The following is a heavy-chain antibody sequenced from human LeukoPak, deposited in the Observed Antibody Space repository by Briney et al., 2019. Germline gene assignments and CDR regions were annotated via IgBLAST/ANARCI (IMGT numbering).Heavy chain of an antibody. Sequence: ASVKVSCKASGYTFTGYYMHWVRQAPGQGLEWMGWINPNSGGTNYAQKFQGRVTMTRDTSISTAYMELSRLRSDDTAVYYCARAGGYCGGGSCYDYYYYYMDVWGKGTTVTVSS. V-gene: IGHV1-2*02. CDR1: GYTFTGYY. D-gene: IGHD2-15*01. CDR2: INPNSGGT. J-gene: IGHJ6*03. CDR3: ARAGGYCGGGSCYDYYYYYMDV.